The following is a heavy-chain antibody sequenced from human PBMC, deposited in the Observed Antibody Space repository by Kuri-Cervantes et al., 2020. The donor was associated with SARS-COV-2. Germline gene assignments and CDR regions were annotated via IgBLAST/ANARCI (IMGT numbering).Heavy chain of an antibody. CDR2: MNPNSGNT. V-gene: IGHV1-8*03. Sequence: ASVKVSCKASGYTLTSNYMHWVRQATGQGLEWMGWMNPNSGNTGYAQKFQGRVTITRNTSISTAYMELSSLRPEDTAVYYCARALYSSYVYFDLWGRGTLVTVSS. CDR3: ARALYSSYVYFDL. J-gene: IGHJ2*01. CDR1: GYTLTSNY. D-gene: IGHD4-11*01.